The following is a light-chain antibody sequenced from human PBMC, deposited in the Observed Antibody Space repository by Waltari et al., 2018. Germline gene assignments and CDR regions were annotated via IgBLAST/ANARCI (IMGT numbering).Light chain of an antibody. Sequence: QLVLTQSPSASASLGASVKLTCTLSSGHSTNVIAWLQKRPERGPRYLMKVNSDGSHNKGDEIPDRFSGSSSGAAHYLTISSLQSEDEADYYCQTGGHGTWVFGGGTKLTVL. V-gene: IGLV4-69*01. J-gene: IGLJ3*02. CDR1: SGHSTNV. CDR2: VNSDGSH. CDR3: QTGGHGTWV.